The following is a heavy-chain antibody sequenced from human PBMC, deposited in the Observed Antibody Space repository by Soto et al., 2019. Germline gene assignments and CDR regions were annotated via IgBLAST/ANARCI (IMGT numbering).Heavy chain of an antibody. V-gene: IGHV3-23*01. Sequence: EVQLLESGGGLVQPGGSLRLSCAASGFTFSSYAMSWVRQAPGKGLEWVSAISGTGGSTYYADSVKGRFTLSRDNSKNTLYLQMNSLRAEDTAVFYCAKSPQYCSNGVCYPDYYFYGMDVWGQGTTVTVSS. D-gene: IGHD2-8*01. CDR1: GFTFSSYA. J-gene: IGHJ6*02. CDR2: ISGTGGST. CDR3: AKSPQYCSNGVCYPDYYFYGMDV.